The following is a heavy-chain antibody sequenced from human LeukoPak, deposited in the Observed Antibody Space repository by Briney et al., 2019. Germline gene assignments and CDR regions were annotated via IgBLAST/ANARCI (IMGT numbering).Heavy chain of an antibody. CDR2: ISAYNGNT. J-gene: IGHJ5*02. V-gene: IGHV1-18*01. CDR1: GCTFTNYD. CDR3: ARAIVGATISFDP. D-gene: IGHD1-26*01. Sequence: GASVKVSCKASGCTFTNYDITWVRQAPGQGLEWMGWISAYNGNTNYAQKLQGRVTMTTDTSTNTAYMELRSLRSDDTAVYYCARAIVGATISFDPWGQGTLVTVSS.